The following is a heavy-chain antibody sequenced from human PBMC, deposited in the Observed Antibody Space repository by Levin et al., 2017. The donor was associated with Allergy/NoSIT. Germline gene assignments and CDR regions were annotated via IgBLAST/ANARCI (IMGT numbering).Heavy chain of an antibody. CDR2: TYYRSKWYN. CDR3: ARDRESIAAARGAFDY. Sequence: SQTLSLTCAISGDSVSSTSAAWNWIRQSPSRGLEWLGRTYYRSKWYNDYAVSVKSRITINPDTSKNQFSLQLNSVTPEDTAVYYCARDRESIAAARGAFDYWGQGTLVTVSS. V-gene: IGHV6-1*01. D-gene: IGHD6-13*01. CDR1: GDSVSSTSAA. J-gene: IGHJ4*02.